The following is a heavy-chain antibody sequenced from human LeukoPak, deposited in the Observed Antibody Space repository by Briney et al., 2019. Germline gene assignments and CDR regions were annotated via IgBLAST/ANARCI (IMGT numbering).Heavy chain of an antibody. CDR2: INHSGST. Sequence: PSETLSLTCAVYGGSFSGYYWSWIRQPPGKGLEWIGEINHSGSTNYNPSLKSRVTISVDTSKNQFSLKLSSVTAADTAVYYCARGWGGRYFDWLLPTHAFDIWGQGTMVTVSS. J-gene: IGHJ3*02. CDR3: ARGWGGRYFDWLLPTHAFDI. CDR1: GGSFSGYY. V-gene: IGHV4-34*01. D-gene: IGHD3-9*01.